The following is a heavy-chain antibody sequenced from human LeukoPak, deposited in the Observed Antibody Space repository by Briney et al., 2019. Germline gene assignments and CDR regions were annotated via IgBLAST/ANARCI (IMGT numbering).Heavy chain of an antibody. J-gene: IGHJ5*02. CDR3: ARCGYSSGWYGWFDP. CDR2: INHSGST. V-gene: IGHV4-34*01. Sequence: SETLSLTCAVYGGSFSGYYWSWIRQPPGKGLEWIGEINHSGSTNYNPSLKSRVTISVDTSKNQFSLKLSSVTAADTAVYYCARCGYSSGWYGWFDPWGQGTLVTVSS. D-gene: IGHD6-19*01. CDR1: GGSFSGYY.